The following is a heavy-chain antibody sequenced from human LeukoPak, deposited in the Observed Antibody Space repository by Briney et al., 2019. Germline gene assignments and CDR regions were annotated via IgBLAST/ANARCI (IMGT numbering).Heavy chain of an antibody. Sequence: SETLSLTCTVSGGSISSSSYYWGWIRQPPGKGLEWIGSIYYSGSTYYNPSLKSRVTISVDTSKNQFSLELSSVTAADTAVYYCASPAYCSSTSCHPGFDYWGQGTLVTVSS. CDR1: GGSISSSSYY. V-gene: IGHV4-39*01. CDR3: ASPAYCSSTSCHPGFDY. CDR2: IYYSGST. D-gene: IGHD2-2*01. J-gene: IGHJ4*02.